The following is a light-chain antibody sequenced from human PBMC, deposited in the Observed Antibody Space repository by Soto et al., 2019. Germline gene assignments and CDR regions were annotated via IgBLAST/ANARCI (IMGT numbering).Light chain of an antibody. V-gene: IGKV3D-15*01. CDR3: QQYNNWPIT. Sequence: EIVLTQSPGTLSLSPGERATLSCRASQSVSSSYLAWYQQKPGQPPRLLIYDTSTRATGTPARFSGSGSGTKFTLSISSLQSEDFAVYYCQQYNNWPITFGQGTRLEIK. CDR1: QSVSSSY. CDR2: DTS. J-gene: IGKJ5*01.